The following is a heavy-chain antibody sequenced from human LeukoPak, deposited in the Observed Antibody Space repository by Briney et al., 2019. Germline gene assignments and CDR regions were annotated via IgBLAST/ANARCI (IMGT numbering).Heavy chain of an antibody. CDR2: IYYSGST. V-gene: IGHV4-59*08. CDR1: GGSISSYY. CDR3: ARHEDKYYYDSSGYYYFDY. Sequence: SETLSLTCTVSGGSISSYYWSWIRQPRGKGLEWIGYIYYSGSTNYNPSLKSRVTISVDTSKNQFSLKLSSVTAADTAVYYCARHEDKYYYDSSGYYYFDYWGQGTLVTVSS. J-gene: IGHJ4*02. D-gene: IGHD3-22*01.